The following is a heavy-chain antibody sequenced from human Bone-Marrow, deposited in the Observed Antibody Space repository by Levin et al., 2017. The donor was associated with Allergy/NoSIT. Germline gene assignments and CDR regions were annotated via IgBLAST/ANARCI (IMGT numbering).Heavy chain of an antibody. CDR2: INGGNGDT. Sequence: ASVKVSCKASGYTFTSHSMHWVRQAPGQRLEWMGWINGGNGDTRYSQKFQGRVTITRDTSASTAYMELNSLRSEDTAVYYWSTRLGNCRSTSCNFDYGMDVWGQGTTVTVS. CDR3: STRLGNCRSTSCNFDYGMDV. J-gene: IGHJ6*02. V-gene: IGHV1-3*01. D-gene: IGHD2-2*01. CDR1: GYTFTSHS.